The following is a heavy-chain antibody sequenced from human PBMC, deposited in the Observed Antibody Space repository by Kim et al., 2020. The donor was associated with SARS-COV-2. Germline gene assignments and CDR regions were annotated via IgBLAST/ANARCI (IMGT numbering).Heavy chain of an antibody. D-gene: IGHD6-13*01. V-gene: IGHV3-20*01. Sequence: YVKGRFTISRDNAKNSLYLQMNSLRAEDTALYHCARGLGIAAAGNNWFDPWGQGTLVTVSS. J-gene: IGHJ5*02. CDR3: ARGLGIAAAGNNWFDP.